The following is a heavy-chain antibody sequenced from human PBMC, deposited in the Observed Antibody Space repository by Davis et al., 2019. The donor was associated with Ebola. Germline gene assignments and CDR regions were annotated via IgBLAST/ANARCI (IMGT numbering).Heavy chain of an antibody. J-gene: IGHJ3*02. D-gene: IGHD6-13*01. V-gene: IGHV5-51*01. CDR3: ARPKYSSILYDAFDI. Sequence: GESLKISCRGAGYNFAFYWIAWVRQMPGRGLEWMGIIYPGVYHGGSNPEYSPSFQGQVTISVDKSISTAYLQLNSLKASDTAIYYCARPKYSSILYDAFDIWGQGTQVIVSS. CDR2: IYPGVYHGGSNP. CDR1: GYNFAFYW.